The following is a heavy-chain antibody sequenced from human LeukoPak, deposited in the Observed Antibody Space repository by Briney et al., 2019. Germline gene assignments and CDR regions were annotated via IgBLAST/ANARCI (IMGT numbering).Heavy chain of an antibody. CDR2: TNHSGST. CDR1: GFTFSSYS. D-gene: IGHD5-12*01. V-gene: IGHV4-34*01. Sequence: PGGSLRLSCAASGFTFSSYSMNWVRQPPGKGLEWIGETNHSGSTNYNPSLKSRVTISVDTSKNQFSLKLSSVTAADTAVYYCASVDIVATGSDYWGQGTLVTVSS. CDR3: ASVDIVATGSDY. J-gene: IGHJ4*02.